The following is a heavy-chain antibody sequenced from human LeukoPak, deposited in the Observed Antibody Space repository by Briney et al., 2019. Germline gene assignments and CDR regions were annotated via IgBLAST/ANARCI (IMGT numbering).Heavy chain of an antibody. V-gene: IGHV3-69-1*01. J-gene: IGHJ4*02. CDR3: ARDAYGDSAFDY. CDR1: GFTFTDYS. D-gene: IGHD2-21*02. CDR2: IRSSGTM. Sequence: GGSLRLSCVASGFTFTDYSMNWVRQAPGRGPEWLSFIRSSGTMFYADSVKGRFTVSRDNAKNSLYLQMNSLRVEDTAVYCCARDAYGDSAFDYWGQGTLVTVSS.